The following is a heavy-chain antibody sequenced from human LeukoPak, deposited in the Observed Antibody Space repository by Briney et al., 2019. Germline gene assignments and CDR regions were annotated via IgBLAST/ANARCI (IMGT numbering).Heavy chain of an antibody. CDR3: ARDAWCDY. CDR1: GFTFTSFT. CDR2: ISSTNSYI. V-gene: IGHV3-21*01. J-gene: IGHJ4*02. Sequence: GGSLRLSCAASGFTFTSFTMNWVRQAPGKGLEWVSSISSTNSYIYYAESVKGRFTISRDNAKNSLYLQMNSLTAEDTAVYYCARDAWCDYWGQGTLVTVS. D-gene: IGHD2-8*02.